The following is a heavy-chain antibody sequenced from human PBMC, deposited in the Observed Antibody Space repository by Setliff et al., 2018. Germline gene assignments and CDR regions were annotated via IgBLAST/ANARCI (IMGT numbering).Heavy chain of an antibody. Sequence: GASVKVSCKASGYTFTGYYMHWVRQAPGQRLEWMGWINAGNGNTKYSQKFQGRVTFTRDTSASTAYMDLSSLRSEDTAVYYCVRDQARVYGDYETISWFDTWGQGTLVTVSS. J-gene: IGHJ5*02. CDR1: GYTFTGYY. D-gene: IGHD4-17*01. CDR2: INAGNGNT. V-gene: IGHV1-3*01. CDR3: VRDQARVYGDYETISWFDT.